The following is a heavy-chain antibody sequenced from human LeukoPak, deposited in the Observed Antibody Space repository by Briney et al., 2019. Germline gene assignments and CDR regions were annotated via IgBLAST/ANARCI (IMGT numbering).Heavy chain of an antibody. Sequence: SETLSLTCAVYGGSFSGYYWSWIRQPPGKGLEWIGEINHSGSTNYNPSLKSRVTISVDTSKNQFSLKLSSVTAADTAVYYCARGVRRYCSSTSCRRGKNWFDPWGQGTLVTVSS. J-gene: IGHJ5*02. CDR3: ARGVRRYCSSTSCRRGKNWFDP. CDR1: GGSFSGYY. CDR2: INHSGST. V-gene: IGHV4-34*01. D-gene: IGHD2-2*01.